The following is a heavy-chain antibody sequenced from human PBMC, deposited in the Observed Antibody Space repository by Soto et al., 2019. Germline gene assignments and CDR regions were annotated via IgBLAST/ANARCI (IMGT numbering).Heavy chain of an antibody. Sequence: QVQLQESGPGLVKPSQTLSLTCTVSGGSISSGDYYWSWIRQPPGKGLEWIGYIYYSGSTYYNPSLKRRVTISVDTSKNQFSLKLSSVTAADTDVYYCAREFSTYCGGDCLLVDPWGQGTLVTVSS. J-gene: IGHJ5*02. CDR3: AREFSTYCGGDCLLVDP. CDR2: IYYSGST. D-gene: IGHD2-21*02. V-gene: IGHV4-30-4*01. CDR1: GGSISSGDYY.